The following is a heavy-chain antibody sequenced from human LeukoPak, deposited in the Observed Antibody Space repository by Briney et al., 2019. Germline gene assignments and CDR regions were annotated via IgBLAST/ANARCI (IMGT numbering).Heavy chain of an antibody. CDR2: ISGSGGST. J-gene: IGHJ4*02. Sequence: PGGSLRLSCAASGFTFSSYAMSWVPQAPGKGLEWVSAISGSGGSTYYADSVKGRFTISRDNSKNTLYLQMNSLRAEDTAVYYCAKVVAHSPSGDYWGQGTLVTVSS. V-gene: IGHV3-23*01. D-gene: IGHD2-2*01. CDR1: GFTFSSYA. CDR3: AKVVAHSPSGDY.